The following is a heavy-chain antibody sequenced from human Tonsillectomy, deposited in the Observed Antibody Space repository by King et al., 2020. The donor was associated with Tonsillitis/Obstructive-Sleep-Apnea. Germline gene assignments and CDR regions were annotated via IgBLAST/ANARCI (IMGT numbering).Heavy chain of an antibody. Sequence: VQLVESGGGVVQPGRSLRLSCAASGFTFSSYGIHWVRQAPGKGLEWVAVISYDGSNKYYADSMKGRFTISRDNSENTLYLQMNSLRAEDKAVYYCAKGRNILVVPTAPEFDYWGQGTLVTVSS. J-gene: IGHJ4*02. V-gene: IGHV3-30*18. CDR2: ISYDGSNK. CDR1: GFTFSSYG. CDR3: AKGRNILVVPTAPEFDY. D-gene: IGHD2-2*01.